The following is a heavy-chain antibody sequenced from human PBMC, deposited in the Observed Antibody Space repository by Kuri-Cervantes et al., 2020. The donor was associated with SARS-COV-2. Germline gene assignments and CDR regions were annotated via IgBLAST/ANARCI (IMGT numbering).Heavy chain of an antibody. D-gene: IGHD5-18*01. CDR2: IIPIFGTA. CDR3: ASSIYSYGTYYYYYYYMDV. Sequence: SVKVSCKASGYTFTSYAISWVRQAPGQGLEWMGGIIPIFGTANYAQKFQGRVTITTDESTSTAYMELSSLRSEDTAVYYCASSIYSYGTYYYYYYYMDVWGKGTTVTVSS. V-gene: IGHV1-69*05. CDR1: GYTFTSYA. J-gene: IGHJ6*03.